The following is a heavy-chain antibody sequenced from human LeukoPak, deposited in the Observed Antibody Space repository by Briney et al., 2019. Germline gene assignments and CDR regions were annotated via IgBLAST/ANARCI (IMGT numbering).Heavy chain of an antibody. V-gene: IGHV3-23*01. CDR3: VRDLHWGGFDV. CDR2: ISPSGDIT. CDR1: GFTFSTYG. D-gene: IGHD7-27*01. J-gene: IGHJ3*01. Sequence: GGTLRLSCAASGFTFSTYGMNWVRQAPGKGLEWVSGISPSGDITYYADSVMGRFSISRDNPKSTVSLQMSSLRAEDTALYYCVRDLHWGGFDVWGQGTMVTVSS.